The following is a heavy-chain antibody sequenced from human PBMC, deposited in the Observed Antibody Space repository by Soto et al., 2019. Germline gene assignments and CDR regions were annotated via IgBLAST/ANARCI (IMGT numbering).Heavy chain of an antibody. D-gene: IGHD6-13*01. CDR1: GFTFSSYA. Sequence: GGSLRLSCAASGFTFSSYAMHWVRQAPGKGLEWVAGISYDGSNKYYEDSVKDRFTISRDNSKNTLYLQMNSLRAEDTAVYHCARETIAADAFDIWGQGTMVTVSS. CDR2: ISYDGSNK. V-gene: IGHV3-30*04. J-gene: IGHJ3*02. CDR3: ARETIAADAFDI.